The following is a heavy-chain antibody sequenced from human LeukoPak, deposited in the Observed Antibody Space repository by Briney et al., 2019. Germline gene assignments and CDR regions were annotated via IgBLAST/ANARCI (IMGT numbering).Heavy chain of an antibody. V-gene: IGHV4-61*02. Sequence: PSETLSLTCAVSGGSISSGSYYWSWIRQPAGKGLEWIGRIYTSGSTNYNPSLKSRVTISVDTSKNQFSLKLSSVTAADTAVYYCARDGRADYYDSSGYYSDYWGQGTLVTVSS. CDR1: GGSISSGSYY. CDR2: IYTSGST. CDR3: ARDGRADYYDSSGYYSDY. J-gene: IGHJ4*02. D-gene: IGHD3-22*01.